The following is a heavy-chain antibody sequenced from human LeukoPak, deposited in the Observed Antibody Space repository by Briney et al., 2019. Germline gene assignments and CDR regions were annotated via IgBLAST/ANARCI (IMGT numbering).Heavy chain of an antibody. V-gene: IGHV3-23*01. Sequence: GGSLRLSCAASGFTFSSYAMSWVRQAPGKGLEWVSAISGSGGSTYYADSVKGRFTISRDNSKNTLYLQMNSLRAEDTAVYYCAKLVGRCYTCPHVGDYWGQGTLVTVSS. CDR2: ISGSGGST. CDR3: AKLVGRCYTCPHVGDY. J-gene: IGHJ4*02. CDR1: GFTFSSYA. D-gene: IGHD2-2*02.